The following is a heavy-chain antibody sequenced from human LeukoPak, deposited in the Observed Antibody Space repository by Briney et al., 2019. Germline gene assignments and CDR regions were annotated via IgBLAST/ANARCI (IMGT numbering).Heavy chain of an antibody. CDR3: ARWRRYSSMDV. CDR1: GYSMSSGYY. Sequence: SETLSLTCAVSGYSMSSGYYWGWIRQPPWKGLEWIGSINHSGSTNYNPSLKSRVTISVDTSKNQFSLKLSSVTAADTAVYYCARWRRYSSMDVWGKGTTVTVSS. D-gene: IGHD1-14*01. J-gene: IGHJ6*03. V-gene: IGHV4-38-2*01. CDR2: INHSGST.